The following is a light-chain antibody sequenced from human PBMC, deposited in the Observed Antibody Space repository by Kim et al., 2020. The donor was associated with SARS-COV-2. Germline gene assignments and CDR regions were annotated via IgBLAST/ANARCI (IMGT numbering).Light chain of an antibody. CDR2: GAS. CDR1: QSVSSSY. V-gene: IGKV3-20*01. Sequence: PGEGATLSCRASQSVSSSYLAWYQQKPGQAPRLLIYGASSRATGIPDRFSGSGSGTDFTLTISRLEPEDFAVYYCQQYGSSPPVTFGPGTKVDIK. J-gene: IGKJ3*01. CDR3: QQYGSSPPVT.